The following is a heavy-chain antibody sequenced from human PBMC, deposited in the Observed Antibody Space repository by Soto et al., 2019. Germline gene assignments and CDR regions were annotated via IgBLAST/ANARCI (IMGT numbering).Heavy chain of an antibody. J-gene: IGHJ6*02. CDR3: ARDCSGGSCQTAYYYYGMDV. D-gene: IGHD2-15*01. CDR1: GFTFSSYS. CDR2: ISSSSSYI. Sequence: GGSLRLSCAASGFTFSSYSMNWVRQAPGKGLEWVSSISSSSSYIYYADSVKGRFTISRDNAKNSLYLQMNSLRAEDTAVYYFARDCSGGSCQTAYYYYGMDVWGQGTTVTVSS. V-gene: IGHV3-21*01.